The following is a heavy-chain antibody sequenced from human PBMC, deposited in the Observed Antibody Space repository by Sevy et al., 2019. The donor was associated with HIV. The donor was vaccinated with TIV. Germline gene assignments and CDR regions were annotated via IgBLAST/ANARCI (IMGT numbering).Heavy chain of an antibody. CDR3: AREGCTQPHDY. D-gene: IGHD2-8*01. CDR1: GFTFAKYS. CDR2: FSFGCGRI. V-gene: IGHV3-23*01. Sequence: GGSLRLSCAASGFTFAKYSMSWVRQAPGKGLEWVSTFSFGCGRINYADSVKGRFTISRDDSKNPLFLQMNSLRAEDTATYFCAREGCTQPHDYWCQGTLVTVSS. J-gene: IGHJ4*02.